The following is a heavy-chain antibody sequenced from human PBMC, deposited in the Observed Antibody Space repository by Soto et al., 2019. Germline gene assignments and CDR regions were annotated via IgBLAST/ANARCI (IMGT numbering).Heavy chain of an antibody. CDR1: GFTFSSYA. V-gene: IGHV3-64D*06. CDR3: VKTSNCSSTSCHAPFDY. D-gene: IGHD2-2*01. Sequence: GGSLRLSCSASGFTFSSYAMHWVRQAPGKGLEYVSAISSNGGSTYYADSVKGRFTISRDNSKNTLYLQMSSLRAEDTAVYYCVKTSNCSSTSCHAPFDYWGQRTLVTVSS. J-gene: IGHJ4*02. CDR2: ISSNGGST.